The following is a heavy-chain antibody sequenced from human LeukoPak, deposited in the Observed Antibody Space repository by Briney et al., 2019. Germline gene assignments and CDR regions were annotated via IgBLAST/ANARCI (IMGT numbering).Heavy chain of an antibody. D-gene: IGHD3-10*01. CDR3: ARDPVRRDSY. V-gene: IGHV3-48*01. J-gene: IGHJ4*02. CDR1: GFTFSSHS. CDR2: ISSSSSTI. Sequence: GGSLRLSCAASGFTFSSHSMNWVRQAPGKGLEWVSYISSSSSTIYYADSVKGRFTISRDNAKNSLYLQMNSLRAEDTAVYYCARDPVRRDSYWGQGTLVTVSS.